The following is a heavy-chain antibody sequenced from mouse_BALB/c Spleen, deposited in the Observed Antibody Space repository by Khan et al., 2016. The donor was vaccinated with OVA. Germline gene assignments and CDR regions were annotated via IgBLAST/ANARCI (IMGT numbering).Heavy chain of an antibody. CDR1: GYSITSDYA. Sequence: EVKLLESGPGLVKPSQSLSLTCTVTGYSITSDYAWNWIRQFPGNKLEWVGHISYSGRTSYNPSLKSRISITRDPSKNQFFLQLSSVTTEDTATYYCARSVTITTVVATDFDYWGQGTTLTVSS. CDR2: ISYSGRT. V-gene: IGHV3-2*02. CDR3: ARSVTITTVVATDFDY. J-gene: IGHJ2*01. D-gene: IGHD1-1*01.